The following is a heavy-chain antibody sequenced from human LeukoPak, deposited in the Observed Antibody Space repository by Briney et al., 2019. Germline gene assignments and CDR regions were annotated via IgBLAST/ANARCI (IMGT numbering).Heavy chain of an antibody. J-gene: IGHJ4*02. CDR2: INPSGGTT. Sequence: ASVKVSCKASGYTFTNYYVHWVRQAPGQGLEWMGIINPSGGTTRYAQKFQGRVTMTRDTSTSTVYMELSSLRSEDTAVYYCARVVTPTSWGDYWGQGTLVTVSS. V-gene: IGHV1-46*01. CDR3: ARVVTPTSWGDY. CDR1: GYTFTNYY. D-gene: IGHD2-2*01.